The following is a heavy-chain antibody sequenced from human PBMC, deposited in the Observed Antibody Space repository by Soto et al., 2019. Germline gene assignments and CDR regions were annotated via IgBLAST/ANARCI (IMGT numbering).Heavy chain of an antibody. D-gene: IGHD2-2*01. CDR2: IKQDGSEK. V-gene: IGHV3-7*01. J-gene: IGHJ1*01. CDR3: ARDPADIVVVPAGSRPTQH. CDR1: GFTFSSYW. Sequence: GGSLRLSCAASGFTFSSYWMSWVRQAPGKGLEWVANIKQDGSEKYYVDSVKGRFTISRDNAKNSLYLQMNSLRAEDTAVYYCARDPADIVVVPAGSRPTQHWGQGTLVTVSS.